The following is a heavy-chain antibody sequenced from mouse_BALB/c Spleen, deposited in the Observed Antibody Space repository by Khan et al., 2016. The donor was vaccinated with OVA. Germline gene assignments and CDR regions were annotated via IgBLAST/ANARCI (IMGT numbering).Heavy chain of an antibody. CDR1: GDSITSGY. J-gene: IGHJ3*01. V-gene: IGHV3-8*02. D-gene: IGHD2-4*01. CDR2: ISYSGST. Sequence: VQLKESGPSLVKPSQTLSLTCSVTGDSITSGYWNWIRKFPGNKLEYMGYISYSGSTYYNPSLKSRLSITRDTSKNQYYLQLNSVTTADTATYYCARDDYDSDVAFAYWGQGTLVTVSA. CDR3: ARDDYDSDVAFAY.